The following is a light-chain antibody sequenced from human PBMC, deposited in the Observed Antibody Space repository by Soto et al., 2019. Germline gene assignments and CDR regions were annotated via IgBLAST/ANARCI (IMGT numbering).Light chain of an antibody. CDR2: DAS. V-gene: IGKV3-11*01. CDR3: QQRHMWPLT. Sequence: SQSASTLSLSRGHRATISCRASQSVKTFLVWYQHRPGQAPRVLIYDASHRASGIPARFSGSGSGTDFTLTISSLEPEDSAIYYCQQRHMWPLTFGQRTRLAI. CDR1: QSVKTF. J-gene: IGKJ5*01.